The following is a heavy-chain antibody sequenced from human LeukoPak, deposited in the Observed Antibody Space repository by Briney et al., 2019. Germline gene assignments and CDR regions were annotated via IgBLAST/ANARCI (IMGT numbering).Heavy chain of an antibody. CDR1: GYTFTSYG. J-gene: IGHJ4*02. D-gene: IGHD3-22*01. CDR3: HPSYYDSSGYYTPLDY. V-gene: IGHV1-18*01. Sequence: ASVKVSCKASGYTFTSYGISWVRQAPGQGLEWMGWISAYNGNTNYAQKLQGRVTMTTDTSTSTAYMELRSLRSDDTAVYYCHPSYYDSSGYYTPLDYWGQGTLVTVSS. CDR2: ISAYNGNT.